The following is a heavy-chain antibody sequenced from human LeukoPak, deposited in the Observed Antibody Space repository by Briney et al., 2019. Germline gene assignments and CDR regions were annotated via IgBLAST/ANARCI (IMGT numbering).Heavy chain of an antibody. CDR2: MNPNSGNT. D-gene: IGHD3-3*01. J-gene: IGHJ5*02. CDR3: ARGREERRYYDFWSGRENWFDP. CDR1: GYTFTSYD. V-gene: IGHV1-8*01. Sequence: GASVKVSCKASGYTFTSYDINWVRQATGQGLEWMGWMNPNSGNTGYAQKSQGRVTMTRNTSISTAYMELSSLRSEDTAVYYCARGREERRYYDFWSGRENWFDPWGQGTLVTVSS.